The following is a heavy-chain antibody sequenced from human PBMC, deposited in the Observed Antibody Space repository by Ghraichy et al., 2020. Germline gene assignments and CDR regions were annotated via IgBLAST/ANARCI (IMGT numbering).Heavy chain of an antibody. V-gene: IGHV3-48*01. D-gene: IGHD5-12*01. CDR1: GFTFSSYG. Sequence: GGSLRLSCAASGFTFSSYGMNWVRQAPGKGLEWVSYISSSSSTIYYADSVKGRFTISRDNAKNSLYLQMNSLRAEDTAVYYCARRGYGYYDEKGNWFDPWGQGTLVTVSS. CDR3: ARRGYGYYDEKGNWFDP. J-gene: IGHJ5*02. CDR2: ISSSSSTI.